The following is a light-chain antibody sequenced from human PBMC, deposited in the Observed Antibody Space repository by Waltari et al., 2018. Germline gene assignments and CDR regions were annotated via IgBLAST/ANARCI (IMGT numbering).Light chain of an antibody. J-gene: IGLJ2*01. V-gene: IGLV2-14*03. CDR3: SSYTSSTSVI. CDR1: SNDVGGYKY. Sequence: QSALTQPASVSGSPGQSITISCTGTSNDVGGYKYVSWYQQHPGKAPKVLIYDVNHRPSGVSNRFSGSKSGNTASLTISVLQAEDEADYFCSSYTSSTSVIFGGGTKVTVL. CDR2: DVN.